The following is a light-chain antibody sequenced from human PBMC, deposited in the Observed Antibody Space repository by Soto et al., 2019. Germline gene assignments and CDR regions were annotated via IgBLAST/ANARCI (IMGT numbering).Light chain of an antibody. Sequence: DIQMTQSPSSLSASVGDRVTITCRASQVISNYLAWYQQKPGKVPNLLIYAASTLQSGFPFRFSGSGSGTTFTLTISSLQPKYVAPYYFQKYNSVPWTFGQVIKVEIK. V-gene: IGKV1-27*01. J-gene: IGKJ1*01. CDR3: QKYNSVPWT. CDR1: QVISNY. CDR2: AAS.